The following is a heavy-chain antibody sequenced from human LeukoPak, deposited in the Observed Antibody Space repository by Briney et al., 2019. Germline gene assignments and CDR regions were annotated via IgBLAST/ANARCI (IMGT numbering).Heavy chain of an antibody. CDR2: IDRSGST. D-gene: IGHD1-1*01. V-gene: IGHV4-34*01. J-gene: IGHJ6*03. CDR1: GGPLSGHY. CDR3: GEAVRLEPPPPLIGYYYMDV. Sequence: PSETLSLTCVVSGGPLSGHYWSWIRQPPGKGLEWIGEIDRSGSTNYSPSLKSRVTISVDTSKSQFSLNLTSVTAADTAVDYCGEAVRLEPPPPLIGYYYMDVWGKGTTVTVSS.